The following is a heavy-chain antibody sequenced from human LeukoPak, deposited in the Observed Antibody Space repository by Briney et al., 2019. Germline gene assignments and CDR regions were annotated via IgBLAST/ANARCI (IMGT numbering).Heavy chain of an antibody. CDR3: ATGARGSD. CDR2: IKSKTDGGTT. Sequence: PGGSLRLSCAASGVTLSNTWMTWVRQAPGKGLEWVGCIKSKTDGGTTEYAAPVKGRFTILRDDSKNTLSLEMNSLKTEDAGVYYCATGARGSDWGQGTLVTVSS. V-gene: IGHV3-15*01. CDR1: GVTLSNTW. J-gene: IGHJ4*02. D-gene: IGHD3-10*01.